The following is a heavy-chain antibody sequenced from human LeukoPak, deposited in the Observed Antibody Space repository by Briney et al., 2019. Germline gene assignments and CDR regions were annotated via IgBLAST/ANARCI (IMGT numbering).Heavy chain of an antibody. CDR2: IFYSGST. D-gene: IGHD5-18*01. Sequence: PSETLSLTCTVSGGSISSGGYYWSWIRQPPGKGLEWIGYIFYSGSTNYNPSLKSRVTISLDTSKNHFSLKLSSVTAADTGVYYCARRTTITANGAFDIWGQGTMVTVSS. CDR1: GGSISSGGYY. J-gene: IGHJ3*02. V-gene: IGHV4-61*03. CDR3: ARRTTITANGAFDI.